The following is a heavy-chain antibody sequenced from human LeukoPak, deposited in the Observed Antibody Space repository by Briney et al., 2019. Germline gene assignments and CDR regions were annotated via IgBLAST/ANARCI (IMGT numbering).Heavy chain of an antibody. V-gene: IGHV4-61*05. J-gene: IGHJ4*02. Sequence: SETLSLTCTVSGGSISSSSYYWGWIRQPPGKGLEWIGYIYYSGSTNYNPSLKSRVTISVDTSKNQFSLKLSSVTAADTAVYYCARDQGYYDSSGYYYDYWGQGTLVTVSS. CDR1: GGSISSSSYY. D-gene: IGHD3-22*01. CDR2: IYYSGST. CDR3: ARDQGYYDSSGYYYDY.